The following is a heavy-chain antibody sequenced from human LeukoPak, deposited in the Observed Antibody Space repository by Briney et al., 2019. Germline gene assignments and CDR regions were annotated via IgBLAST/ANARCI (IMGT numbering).Heavy chain of an antibody. V-gene: IGHV1-69*06. CDR1: GGTFSSYA. CDR2: IIPIFGTA. J-gene: IGHJ4*02. D-gene: IGHD4-23*01. CDR3: ARDYGAKRVFDY. Sequence: SVKVSCTASGGTFSSYAISWVRQAPGQGLEWMGGIIPIFGTANYAQKFQGRVTITADKSTSTAYMELSSLRSEDTAVYYCARDYGAKRVFDYWGQGTLVTVSS.